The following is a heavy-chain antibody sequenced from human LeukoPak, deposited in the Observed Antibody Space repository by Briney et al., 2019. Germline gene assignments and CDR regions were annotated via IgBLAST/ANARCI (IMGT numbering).Heavy chain of an antibody. CDR3: ARRQSHQSSGGNY. CDR2: IYPGDSTT. D-gene: IGHD6-19*01. J-gene: IGHJ4*02. CDR1: GYTFTTYW. V-gene: IGHV5-51*01. Sequence: GESLKISCQGSGYTFTTYWIAWVRQVPGKGLEWMGIIYPGDSTTAYSPSFQGQVTISADKSISAAYLQWSSLRASDTAIYYCARRQSHQSSGGNYWGQGTLVTVSS.